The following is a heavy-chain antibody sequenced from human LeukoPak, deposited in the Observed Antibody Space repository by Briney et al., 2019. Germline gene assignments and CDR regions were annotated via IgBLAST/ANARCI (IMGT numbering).Heavy chain of an antibody. J-gene: IGHJ4*02. V-gene: IGHV3-30*04. CDR2: ISYDGSNK. Sequence: GGSLRLSCAASGFTFSSYAMHWVRQAPGKGLEWVAVISYDGSNKYYADSVKGRFTISRDNSKNTLYLQMNSLRAEDTAVYYCARGSRSYDILTGYLQFDYWGQGTLVTVSS. CDR3: ARGSRSYDILTGYLQFDY. D-gene: IGHD3-9*01. CDR1: GFTFSSYA.